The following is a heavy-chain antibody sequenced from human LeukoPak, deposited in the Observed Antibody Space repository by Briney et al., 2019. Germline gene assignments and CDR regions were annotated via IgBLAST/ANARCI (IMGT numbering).Heavy chain of an antibody. V-gene: IGHV1-2*02. D-gene: IGHD4-23*01. CDR2: INPNSGGR. CDR1: GYTFTVYQ. Sequence: ASVKVSCKTSGYTFTVYQMHWVRQAPGQGLEWMGWINPNSGGRNYAQKFQGRVTMTSDTSISTVYMELSSLRSDDTAVYYCARDYYGGNPDCWGQGTLVTVSS. J-gene: IGHJ4*02. CDR3: ARDYYGGNPDC.